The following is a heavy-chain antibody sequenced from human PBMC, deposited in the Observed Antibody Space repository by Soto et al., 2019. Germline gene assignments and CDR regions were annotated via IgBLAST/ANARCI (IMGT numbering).Heavy chain of an antibody. CDR3: AKDVYCGTTGSPRNIDHY. CDR2: MSYDGNNK. V-gene: IGHV3-30*18. Sequence: QVQLVESGGGVVQPGRSLRLSCAASGFTFSNYGMHWVRQAPGKGPEWVTSMSYDGNNKFYADSVKGRFTISSDNSKNPRYLQMDTLRAEDPAFYYCAKDVYCGTTGSPRNIDHYWGQGTLVTVSS. D-gene: IGHD2-2*01. J-gene: IGHJ4*02. CDR1: GFTFSNYG.